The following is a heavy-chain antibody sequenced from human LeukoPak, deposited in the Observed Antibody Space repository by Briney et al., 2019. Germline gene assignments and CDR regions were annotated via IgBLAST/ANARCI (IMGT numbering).Heavy chain of an antibody. V-gene: IGHV3-33*01. Sequence: GRSLRLSCAASGFTFSDYAMHWVRQAPGKGLEWVAVIGYDGSNKYDADSVRGRFTISRDNSKNMMYLQMNSLRAEDTAVYYCARDRFMVRGVMVGTFDLWGQGTMVTVSS. J-gene: IGHJ3*01. D-gene: IGHD3-10*01. CDR1: GFTFSDYA. CDR2: IGYDGSNK. CDR3: ARDRFMVRGVMVGTFDL.